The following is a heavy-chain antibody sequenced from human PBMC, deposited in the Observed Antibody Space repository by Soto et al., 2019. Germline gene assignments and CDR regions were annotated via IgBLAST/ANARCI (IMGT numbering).Heavy chain of an antibody. D-gene: IGHD6-19*01. Sequence: QVQLVESGGGVVQPGRSLRLSCAASGFTFSSYGMHWVRQAPGKGLEWVAVISYDGSNKYYADSVKGRFTISRDNSKNTLYLQMNSLRAEDTAVYYCAKDRNSWEQWLALGFDYWGQGTLVTVSS. CDR3: AKDRNSWEQWLALGFDY. CDR1: GFTFSSYG. V-gene: IGHV3-30*18. J-gene: IGHJ4*02. CDR2: ISYDGSNK.